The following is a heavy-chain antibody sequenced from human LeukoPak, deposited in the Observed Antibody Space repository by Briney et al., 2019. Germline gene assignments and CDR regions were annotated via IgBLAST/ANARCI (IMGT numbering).Heavy chain of an antibody. J-gene: IGHJ4*02. CDR3: AKVLSLRHFDWVLHIDQ. CDR2: LSGIGDST. CDR1: GFPFSIYA. V-gene: IGHV3-23*01. Sequence: GGSLRLSCAASGFPFSIYAMSWVRQAPGKGLEWVSTLSGIGDSTYYADSVKGRFIISRDNSKNTLYLQMNSLRAEDTAVYYCAKVLSLRHFDWVLHIDQGGQATLVTVSS. D-gene: IGHD3-9*01.